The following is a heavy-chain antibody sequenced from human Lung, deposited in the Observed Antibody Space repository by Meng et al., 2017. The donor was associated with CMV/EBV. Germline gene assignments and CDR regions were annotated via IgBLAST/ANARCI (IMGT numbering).Heavy chain of an antibody. J-gene: IGHJ4*02. CDR3: ARGNGWRFDY. D-gene: IGHD6-19*01. CDR1: GYTVTSSS. Sequence: QVQLVQLRSKLKKPGDSVNVSCKAAGYTVTSSSMNWVRHAPGQGLEWLGCININTGNPTYAQGFTGRFVFTLDTSVSTAYLQIDRLKADATAVYYCARGNGWRFDYWGQGTLVTVSS. CDR2: ININTGNP. V-gene: IGHV7-4-1*01.